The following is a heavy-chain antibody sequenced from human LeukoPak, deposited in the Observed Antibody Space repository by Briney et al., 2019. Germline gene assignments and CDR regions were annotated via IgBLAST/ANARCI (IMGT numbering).Heavy chain of an antibody. CDR2: ISSSSIYI. CDR1: GFTFSSYT. V-gene: IGHV3-21*01. CDR3: ASTSSGWYYFDY. D-gene: IGHD6-19*01. Sequence: GGSLRLSCAASGFTFSSYTLNWVRQAPGKGLEWVSSISSSSIYIYYADSVKGRFTISRDNAKNSLYLQMNSLRAEDTAVYYCASTSSGWYYFDYWGQGTLVTVSS. J-gene: IGHJ4*02.